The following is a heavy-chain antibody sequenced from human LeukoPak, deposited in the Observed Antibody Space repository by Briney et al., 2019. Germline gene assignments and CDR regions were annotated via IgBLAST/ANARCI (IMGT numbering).Heavy chain of an antibody. CDR2: IYHSGST. Sequence: SETLSLTCAVSGYSISSGYYWGWIRQPPGKGLEWIGSIYHSGSTYYNPSLKSRVTISVDTSKNQFSLKLSSVTAADTAVYYCARPVGIAAGAFDSSGQGTLVTVST. CDR3: ARPVGIAAGAFDS. D-gene: IGHD6-13*01. CDR1: GYSISSGYY. V-gene: IGHV4-38-2*01. J-gene: IGHJ4*02.